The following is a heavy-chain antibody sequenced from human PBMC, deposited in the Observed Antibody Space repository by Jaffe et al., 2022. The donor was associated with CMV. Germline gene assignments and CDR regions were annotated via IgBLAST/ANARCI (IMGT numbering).Heavy chain of an antibody. Sequence: QVLLQESGPGLVKPSETLSLTCSVSATSMSSSYWSWIRQPPGKGLEWIGYIYSTGSTKYHPSLKSRVTISLDTFKNHFSLNLSSVTAADTAVYYCARLFHCGADCPSGGIDYWGQGALVTVSS. J-gene: IGHJ4*02. CDR1: ATSMSSSY. D-gene: IGHD2-21*02. V-gene: IGHV4-59*08. CDR3: ARLFHCGADCPSGGIDY. CDR2: IYSTGST.